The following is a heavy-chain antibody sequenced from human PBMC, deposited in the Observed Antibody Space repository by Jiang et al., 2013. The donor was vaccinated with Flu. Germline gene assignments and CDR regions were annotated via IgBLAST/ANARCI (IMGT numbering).Heavy chain of an antibody. CDR2: ISYDGSNK. D-gene: IGHD3-10*01. CDR1: GFTFSSYG. J-gene: IGHJ6*02. Sequence: VQLLESGGGVVQPGRSLRLSCAASGFTFSSYGMHWVRQAPGKGLEWVAVISYDGSNKYYADSVKGRFTISRDNSKNTLYLQMNSLRAEDTAVYYCARDRVTMVRGVTYYYYYGMDVWGQGTTGHRLL. V-gene: IGHV3-33*05. CDR3: ARDRVTMVRGVTYYYYYGMDV.